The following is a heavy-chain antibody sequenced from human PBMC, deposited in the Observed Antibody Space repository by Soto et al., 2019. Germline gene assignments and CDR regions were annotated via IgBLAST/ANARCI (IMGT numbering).Heavy chain of an antibody. CDR1: GGSITSGVFH. CDR2: IHYTGST. V-gene: IGHV4-31*03. J-gene: IGHJ3*02. Sequence: SETLSLTCTVSGGSITSGVFHWSWVRHHPGKGLEWIGHIHYTGSTYYNPSLRSRLTISLDTSKNQFSLKLSSVTAADTAVYYCARDGYCGGDCYSAAFDIWGQGTMVTVSS. D-gene: IGHD2-21*02. CDR3: ARDGYCGGDCYSAAFDI.